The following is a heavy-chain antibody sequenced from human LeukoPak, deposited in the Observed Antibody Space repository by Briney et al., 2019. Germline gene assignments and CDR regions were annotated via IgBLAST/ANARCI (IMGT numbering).Heavy chain of an antibody. CDR2: ISHSGGST. D-gene: IGHD3-10*01. CDR3: AKETTPNFGSGSYSYDY. J-gene: IGHJ4*02. V-gene: IGHV3-23*01. CDR1: GFTFSSYA. Sequence: GGSLRLSCEASGFTFSSYAMSWVRQAPGKGLEWVSSISHSGGSTYYADSVKDRFTISRDNSKNTLYLQMSSLRAEDTALYYCAKETTPNFGSGSYSYDYWGQGTLVTVSS.